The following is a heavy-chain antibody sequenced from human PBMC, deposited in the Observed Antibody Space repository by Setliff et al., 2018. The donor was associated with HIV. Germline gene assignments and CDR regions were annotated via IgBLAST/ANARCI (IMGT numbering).Heavy chain of an antibody. CDR1: GYTFTSYG. V-gene: IGHV1-18*01. J-gene: IGHJ5*02. CDR2: ISAYNGNT. Sequence: ASVMVSCKASGYTFTSYGITWVRQAPGQGLEWMGWISAYNGNTNYAQKLQGRVTMTTDTSTSTAYMELRSLRSDDTAVYYCAREIAVARNWFDPWGQGTLVTVS. CDR3: AREIAVARNWFDP. D-gene: IGHD6-19*01.